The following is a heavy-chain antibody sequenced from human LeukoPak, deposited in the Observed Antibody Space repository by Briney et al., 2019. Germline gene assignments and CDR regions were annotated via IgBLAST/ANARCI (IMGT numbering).Heavy chain of an antibody. V-gene: IGHV3-7*01. CDR1: GFIFSTYY. Sequence: GGSLSLSCAASGFIFSTYYMNWVRQAPGKGLEWVANIKRDGSEKDYVDSVKGRFTISRDNAKNSLFLQMNNLRAEDTAVYYCVRDFGYCSGGNCYTVLDYWGQGTLVTVSS. CDR2: IKRDGSEK. CDR3: VRDFGYCSGGNCYTVLDY. D-gene: IGHD2-15*01. J-gene: IGHJ4*02.